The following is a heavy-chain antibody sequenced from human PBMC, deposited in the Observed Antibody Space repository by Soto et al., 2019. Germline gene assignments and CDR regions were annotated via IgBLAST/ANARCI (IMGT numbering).Heavy chain of an antibody. D-gene: IGHD3-3*01. Sequence: SGTLSLTCTLSVCCISSLCYYLNCVRELPWKGLELIVYIFYTGTTRYNSALQSRVSISVDSTKNHFSLKLTSVTAADTAVYYCARDTTLFGLDLKTAFYSWATGPLLTX. V-gene: IGHV4-31*03. CDR3: ARDTTLFGLDLKTAFYS. CDR1: VCCISSLCYY. CDR2: IFYTGTT. J-gene: IGHJ5*01.